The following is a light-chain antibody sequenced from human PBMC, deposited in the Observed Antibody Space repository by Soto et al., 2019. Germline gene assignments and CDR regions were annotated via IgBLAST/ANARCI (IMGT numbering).Light chain of an antibody. CDR3: LQSYSTLLT. J-gene: IGKJ5*01. CDR2: AAS. V-gene: IGKV1-39*01. Sequence: DIQMTQSPSSLSASVGDRVTITCRASQSISSYLNWYQQKPGKAPKLLIYAASSLQSGVSSRFSGSGSGTDFTLTISSLQPEDFSTYYCLQSYSTLLTFGQGTRLEIK. CDR1: QSISSY.